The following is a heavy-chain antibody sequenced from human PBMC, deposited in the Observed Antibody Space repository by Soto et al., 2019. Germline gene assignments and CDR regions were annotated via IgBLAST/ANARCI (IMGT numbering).Heavy chain of an antibody. J-gene: IGHJ3*02. D-gene: IGHD4-17*01. CDR3: ARGVQPMIQDYGAFDI. CDR2: IYYSGST. Sequence: PSETLSLTCTVSGGSISSGGYYWIWIRQHPGKGLEWIGYIYYSGSTYYNPSLKSRVTISVDTSKNQFSLKLSSVTAADTAVYYCARGVQPMIQDYGAFDIWGQGTMVTVSS. CDR1: GGSISSGGYY. V-gene: IGHV4-31*03.